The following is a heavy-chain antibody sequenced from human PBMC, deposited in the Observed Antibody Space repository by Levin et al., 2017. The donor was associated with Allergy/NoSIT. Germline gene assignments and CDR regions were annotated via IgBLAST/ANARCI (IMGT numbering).Heavy chain of an antibody. CDR2: ISASGATA. CDR1: GFTFDSYA. V-gene: IGHV3-23*01. J-gene: IGHJ4*02. D-gene: IGHD3-10*01. CDR3: TKGATYYYGSGNLPFDY. Sequence: GGSLRLSCAASGFTFDSYAMAWVRQAPGKGLEWVSGISASGATAFYGDSVRGRFTVSRDNSKNTLSLQLNSLRAEDTAVYYCTKGATYYYGSGNLPFDYWGQGTLVTVAS.